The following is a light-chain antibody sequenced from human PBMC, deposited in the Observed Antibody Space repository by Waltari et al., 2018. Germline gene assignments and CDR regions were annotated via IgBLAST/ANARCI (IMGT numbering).Light chain of an antibody. Sequence: DIVMTQSPDSLAVSLGERATINCKSSQRVLYSSNNKNYLAWYQQKPGQPPKLLIYWASTRESGVPDRFSGSGSGTDFTLTISSRQAEDVAVYYCQQYYSTPRTFGQGTRLEIK. V-gene: IGKV4-1*01. J-gene: IGKJ5*01. CDR3: QQYYSTPRT. CDR2: WAS. CDR1: QRVLYSSNNKNY.